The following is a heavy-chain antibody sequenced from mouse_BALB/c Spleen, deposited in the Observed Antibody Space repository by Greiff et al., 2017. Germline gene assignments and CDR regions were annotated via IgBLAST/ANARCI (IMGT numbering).Heavy chain of an antibody. Sequence: VQLQQSGAELVKPGASVKLSCTASGFNINDTYMSWVKQRPEQGLEWIGRIDPANGNTKYDPKFQGKATITADTSSNTDYLQLSRLTSEDTAVYCCAGWREQVAMDYWGQGTSVTVSS. J-gene: IGHJ4*01. CDR3: AGWREQVAMDY. CDR1: GFNINDTY. CDR2: IDPANGNT. V-gene: IGHV14-3*02.